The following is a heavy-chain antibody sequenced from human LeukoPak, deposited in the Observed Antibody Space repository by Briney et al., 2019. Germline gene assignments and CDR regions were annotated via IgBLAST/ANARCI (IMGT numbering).Heavy chain of an antibody. CDR2: IIPILGIA. CDR1: GGTFSSYA. Sequence: GASVKVSCKASGGTFSSYAISWVRQAPGQGLEWMGRIIPILGIANYAQKFQGRVTITADKSTSTAYMGLSSLRSEDTAVYYCARDYYDSSGDPWGQGTLVTVSS. CDR3: ARDYYDSSGDP. V-gene: IGHV1-69*04. J-gene: IGHJ4*02. D-gene: IGHD3-22*01.